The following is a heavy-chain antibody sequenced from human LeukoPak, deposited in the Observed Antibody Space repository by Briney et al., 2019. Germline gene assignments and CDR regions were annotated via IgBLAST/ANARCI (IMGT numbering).Heavy chain of an antibody. J-gene: IGHJ4*02. Sequence: PGRSLRLSCTASGFTFGDYAMSWFRQAPGKGLEWVSAISGSGGSTYYADSVKGRFTISRDNPKNTLYLQMNSLRAEDTAVYYCAKIRAPTAAAGDYWGQGTLVTVSS. CDR2: ISGSGGST. CDR3: AKIRAPTAAAGDY. D-gene: IGHD6-13*01. CDR1: GFTFGDYA. V-gene: IGHV3-23*01.